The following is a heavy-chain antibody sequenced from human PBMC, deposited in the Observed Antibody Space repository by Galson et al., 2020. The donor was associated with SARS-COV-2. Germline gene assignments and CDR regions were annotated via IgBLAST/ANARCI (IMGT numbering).Heavy chain of an antibody. Sequence: ASAKVSCKAPGYTFADNYIHWVLQAPGQGLEWMGWPAPNSGRANHALRFLGRVTMTWDTSITTVYMELSSLTSDDTAVYDCARDRNYYGSGSYLFDNWGQGTLVTVSS. CDR3: ARDRNYYGSGSYLFDN. CDR1: GYTFADNY. J-gene: IGHJ4*02. CDR2: PAPNSGRA. V-gene: IGHV1-2*02. D-gene: IGHD3-10*01.